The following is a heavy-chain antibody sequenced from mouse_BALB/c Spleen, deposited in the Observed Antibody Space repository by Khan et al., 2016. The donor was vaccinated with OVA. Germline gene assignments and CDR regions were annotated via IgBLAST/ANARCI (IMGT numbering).Heavy chain of an antibody. J-gene: IGHJ4*01. Sequence: DLVKPGASVKLSCKASGYTFTSYWINWIKQRPGQGLEWVGHIGPGSGNTYYNEIFKGKATLTVDTSSSTAYIQLRSLSSEHSAVYFGASSNYYASSLYAMDYWGPGTSVTVSS. V-gene: IGHV1S41*01. CDR1: GYTFTSYW. CDR3: ASSNYYASSLYAMDY. CDR2: IGPGSGNT. D-gene: IGHD1-1*01.